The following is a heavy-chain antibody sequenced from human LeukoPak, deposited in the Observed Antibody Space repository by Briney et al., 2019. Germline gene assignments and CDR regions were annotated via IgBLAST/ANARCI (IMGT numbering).Heavy chain of an antibody. CDR1: GFTFSSYA. D-gene: IGHD2-15*01. Sequence: PGGSLRLSCAASGFTFSSYAMSWVRQAPGKGLEWVSIISDSGGNAYYAASVKGRLTISRDNSRNTLYLQMSSLRAEDTAVYYCAKRWQLNFDPWGQGTLVTVSS. J-gene: IGHJ5*02. V-gene: IGHV3-23*01. CDR2: ISDSGGNA. CDR3: AKRWQLNFDP.